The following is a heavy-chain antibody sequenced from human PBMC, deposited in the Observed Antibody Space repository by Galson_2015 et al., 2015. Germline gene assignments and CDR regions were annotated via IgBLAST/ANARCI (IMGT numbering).Heavy chain of an antibody. Sequence: SLRLSCAASGFTFSSYGMHWVRQAPGKGLEWVAVISYDGGNKYYADSVKGRFTISRDNSKNTLYLQMNSLRAEDTAVYYCAKDNPGSSGYYGGFDYWGQGTLVTVSS. J-gene: IGHJ4*02. V-gene: IGHV3-30*18. D-gene: IGHD3-22*01. CDR2: ISYDGGNK. CDR1: GFTFSSYG. CDR3: AKDNPGSSGYYGGFDY.